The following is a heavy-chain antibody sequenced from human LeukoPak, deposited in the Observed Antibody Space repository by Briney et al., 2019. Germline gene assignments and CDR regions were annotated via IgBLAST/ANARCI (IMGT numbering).Heavy chain of an antibody. D-gene: IGHD5-12*01. J-gene: IGHJ4*02. CDR3: AGGGGGSHSGYTG. CDR1: GYTFTGHY. V-gene: IGHV1-2*06. Sequence: ASVKVSCKASGYTFTGHYMHWVRQAPGQGLEWMGRINPNSGGTNYAQKFQGRVTMTRVTSISTAYMELSRLRSDDTAVYYCAGGGGGSHSGYTGWGQGTLVTVSS. CDR2: INPNSGGT.